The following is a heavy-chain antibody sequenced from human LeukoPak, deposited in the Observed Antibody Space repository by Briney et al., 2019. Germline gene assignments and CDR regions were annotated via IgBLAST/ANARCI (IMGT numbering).Heavy chain of an antibody. D-gene: IGHD1-26*01. V-gene: IGHV1-8*03. CDR2: MNPNSGNT. J-gene: IGHJ4*02. Sequence: ASVKVFCKASGYTFTSYDINWVRQATGQGLVWMGWMNPNSGNTGYAQKFQGRVTITRNTSISTAYMELSSLRSEDTAVYDCARAEGELLIDYWGQGTLVTVS. CDR1: GYTFTSYD. CDR3: ARAEGELLIDY.